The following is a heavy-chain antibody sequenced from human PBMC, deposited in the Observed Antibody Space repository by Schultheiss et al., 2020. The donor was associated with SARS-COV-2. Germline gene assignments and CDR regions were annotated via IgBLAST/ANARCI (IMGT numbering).Heavy chain of an antibody. CDR1: GGSISSSSYY. Sequence: SETLSLTCTVSGGSISSSSYYWSWIRQHPGKGLEWIGYIYYSGSTYYNPSLKSRVTISVDTSKNQFSLKLSSVTAADTAVYYCASRGYCSSTSCYTSYYYMDVWGKGTTVTVSS. CDR3: ASRGYCSSTSCYTSYYYMDV. CDR2: IYYSGST. J-gene: IGHJ6*03. D-gene: IGHD2-2*02. V-gene: IGHV4-31*03.